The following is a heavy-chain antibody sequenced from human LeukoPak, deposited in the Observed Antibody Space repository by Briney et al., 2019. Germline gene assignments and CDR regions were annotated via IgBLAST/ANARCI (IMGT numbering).Heavy chain of an antibody. CDR2: IYSGGST. Sequence: PGGSLRLSCAASGFTVSSNYMSWVRQAPGKGLEWVSVIYSGGSTYYADSVKGRFTISRDNSKNTLYLQMNSLRAEDTAVYYCARVGFLEWLLHIPVFDYWGQGTLVTVSS. J-gene: IGHJ4*02. CDR1: GFTVSSNY. V-gene: IGHV3-53*01. CDR3: ARVGFLEWLLHIPVFDY. D-gene: IGHD3-3*01.